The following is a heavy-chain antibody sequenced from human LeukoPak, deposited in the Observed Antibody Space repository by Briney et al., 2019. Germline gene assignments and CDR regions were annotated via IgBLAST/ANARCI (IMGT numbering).Heavy chain of an antibody. CDR3: AGHHPRNTVDF. J-gene: IGHJ4*02. CDR1: GGSISSYY. Sequence: PSETLSLTCTVSGGSISSYYWSWIRQPPGKGLEWIAYISDIGSINYNPSLKSRVTMSLDTSKNQFSLKLSSVTAADTAVYYCAGHHPRNTVDFWGQGTLVTVSS. D-gene: IGHD2/OR15-2a*01. CDR2: ISDIGSI. V-gene: IGHV4-59*08.